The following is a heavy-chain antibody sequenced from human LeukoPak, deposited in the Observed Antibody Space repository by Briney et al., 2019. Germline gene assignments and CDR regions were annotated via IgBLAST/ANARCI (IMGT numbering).Heavy chain of an antibody. Sequence: SDTLSLTCAVCGGSFSGYYWRWLRQPPGKGLAWIGEINHSGSTNYTPSLKSRVTISVDTSKNQFSLKLSSVTAADTAVYYWARETGYCSGGSCYSSWFDPWGQGTLGTVSS. CDR1: GGSFSGYY. CDR2: INHSGST. CDR3: ARETGYCSGGSCYSSWFDP. J-gene: IGHJ5*02. V-gene: IGHV4-34*01. D-gene: IGHD2-15*01.